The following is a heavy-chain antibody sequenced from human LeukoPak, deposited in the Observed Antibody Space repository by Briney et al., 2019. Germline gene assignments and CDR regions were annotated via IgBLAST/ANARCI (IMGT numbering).Heavy chain of an antibody. Sequence: SETLSLTCPVSGGSISSYYWSWIRQPPGKGLEWIGYIYTSGSTNYNPSLKSRVTISVDTSKNQFSLKLSSVTAADTAVYYCARSSGYYYSWGQGTLVTVSS. CDR3: ARSSGYYYS. CDR1: GGSISSYY. V-gene: IGHV4-4*09. D-gene: IGHD3-22*01. CDR2: IYTSGST. J-gene: IGHJ4*02.